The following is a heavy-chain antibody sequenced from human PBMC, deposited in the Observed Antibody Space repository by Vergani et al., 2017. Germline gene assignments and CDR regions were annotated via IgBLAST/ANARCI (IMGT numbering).Heavy chain of an antibody. Sequence: EVQLLESGGGLVQPGGSLRLSCAASGFTFSSYAMSWVRQAPGKGLEWVSAISGSGGSTYYADSVKGRFTITRDNSKNTLYLQMNSLRAEDTAVYYCAKVARSYDYSLYRYFDLWGRGTLVTVSS. J-gene: IGHJ2*01. V-gene: IGHV3-23*01. CDR1: GFTFSSYA. D-gene: IGHD5-12*01. CDR3: AKVARSYDYSLYRYFDL. CDR2: ISGSGGST.